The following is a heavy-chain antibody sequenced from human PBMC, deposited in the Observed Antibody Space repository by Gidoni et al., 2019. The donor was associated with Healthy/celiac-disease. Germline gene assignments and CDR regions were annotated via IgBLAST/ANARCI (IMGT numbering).Heavy chain of an antibody. J-gene: IGHJ5*02. CDR3: ARRVSWGKYNWFDP. CDR1: GGSIRSSSYY. Sequence: QLQLQESGPGLVKPSETLSLTCTVSGGSIRSSSYYWGWIRQPPGKGLEWIGSIYYSGSTYYNPSLKSRVTRSVDTSKNQFSLKLSSVTAADTAVYYCARRVSWGKYNWFDPWGQGTLVTVSS. CDR2: IYYSGST. V-gene: IGHV4-39*01. D-gene: IGHD3-16*01.